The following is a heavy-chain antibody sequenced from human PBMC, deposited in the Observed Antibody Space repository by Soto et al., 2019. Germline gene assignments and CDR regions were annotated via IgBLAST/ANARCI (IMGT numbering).Heavy chain of an antibody. D-gene: IGHD3-22*01. Sequence: SETLSLTCAVYGGSFSGYYWSWIRQPPGKGLEWIGEINHSGSTNYNPSLKSRVTISVDTSKNQFSLKLSSVTAADTAVYYCAMAVYYYDSSVSKKYYFDYWGQGTLVTVSS. CDR3: AMAVYYYDSSVSKKYYFDY. CDR2: INHSGST. V-gene: IGHV4-34*01. J-gene: IGHJ4*02. CDR1: GGSFSGYY.